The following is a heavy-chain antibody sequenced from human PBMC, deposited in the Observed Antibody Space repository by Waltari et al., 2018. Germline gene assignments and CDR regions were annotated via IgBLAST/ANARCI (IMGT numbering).Heavy chain of an antibody. CDR1: GYTFTSYD. CDR2: MNPNSGNT. D-gene: IGHD4-17*01. V-gene: IGHV1-8*03. Sequence: QVQLVQSGAEVKKPGASVKVSCKASGYTFTSYDINWMRQATGQGLEWMGWMNPNSGNTGYAQKFQGRVTITRNTSISTAYMELSSLRSEDTAVYYCARDGGDYGPYYYGMDVWGQGTTVTVSS. J-gene: IGHJ6*02. CDR3: ARDGGDYGPYYYGMDV.